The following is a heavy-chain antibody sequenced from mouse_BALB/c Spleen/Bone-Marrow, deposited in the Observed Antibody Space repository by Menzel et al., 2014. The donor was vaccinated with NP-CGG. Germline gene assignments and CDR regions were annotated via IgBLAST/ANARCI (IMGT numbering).Heavy chain of an antibody. CDR2: ISTGGSQT. V-gene: IGHV5-6*01. Sequence: VQGVESGGDLVKPGGSLKLSCAASGFTFSSYGMSWVRQTPDKRLEWVATISTGGSQTYYTDSVKGRFTISRDNAKNTLYLQMSSLKSEDSAIYYCARRGYDNSYWYFGVWGAGTTVTVSS. CDR1: GFTFSSYG. J-gene: IGHJ1*01. D-gene: IGHD2-3*01. CDR3: ARRGYDNSYWYFGV.